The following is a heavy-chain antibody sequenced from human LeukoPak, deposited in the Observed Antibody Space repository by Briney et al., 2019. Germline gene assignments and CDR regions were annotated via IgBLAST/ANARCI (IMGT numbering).Heavy chain of an antibody. CDR3: ASGGGCSGGSCYPLLFDY. J-gene: IGHJ4*02. CDR1: GGTFSSYA. D-gene: IGHD2-15*01. Sequence: GSSVKVSCKASGGTFSSYAISWVRQAPGQGLEWMGGIIPIFGTANYAQKFQGRVTITTDESTSTAYMELSSLRSEDTAAYYCASGGGCSGGSCYPLLFDYWGQGTLVTVSS. V-gene: IGHV1-69*05. CDR2: IIPIFGTA.